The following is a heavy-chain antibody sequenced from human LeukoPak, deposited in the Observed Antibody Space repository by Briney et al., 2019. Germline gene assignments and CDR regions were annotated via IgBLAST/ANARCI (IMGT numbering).Heavy chain of an antibody. CDR2: LSFDGDEK. Sequence: PGGSLRLSCVASGFTFNTYSMHWVRQAPGKGLEWVAVLSFDGDEKHYADSVKGRFTISRDNSKNTMYLQMNSLRAEDTAVYYCARDRKDRDHFDYWGQGTLVTVSS. V-gene: IGHV3-30*14. CDR3: ARDRKDRDHFDY. CDR1: GFTFNTYS. J-gene: IGHJ4*02.